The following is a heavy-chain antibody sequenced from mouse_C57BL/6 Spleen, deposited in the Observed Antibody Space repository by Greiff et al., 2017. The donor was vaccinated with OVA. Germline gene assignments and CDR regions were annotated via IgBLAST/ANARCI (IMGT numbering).Heavy chain of an antibody. J-gene: IGHJ2*01. CDR1: GYTFTDYE. D-gene: IGHD1-1*01. CDR3: TRTYGLDY. Sequence: QVQLKESGAELVRPGASVTLSCKASGYTFTDYEMHWVKQTPVHGLEWIGAIDPETGGTAYNQKFKGKAILTADKSSSTAYMELRSLTSEDSAVHYCTRTYGLDYWGQGTTLTVSS. V-gene: IGHV1-15*01. CDR2: IDPETGGT.